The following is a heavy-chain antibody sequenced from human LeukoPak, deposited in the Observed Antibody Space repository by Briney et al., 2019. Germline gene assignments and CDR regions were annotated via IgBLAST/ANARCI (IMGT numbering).Heavy chain of an antibody. CDR2: MYHSGST. CDR1: GYSISSGFY. CDR3: ARIGSFSSADY. J-gene: IGHJ4*02. D-gene: IGHD6-19*01. Sequence: PSETLSLTCGVSGYSISSGFYWGWIRQPPGKGLEWIGNMYHSGSTHYNPSLKSRVTISIDTSKNQFSLKLTSVTAADTAVYYCARIGSFSSADYWGQGTLVTVSS. V-gene: IGHV4-38-2*01.